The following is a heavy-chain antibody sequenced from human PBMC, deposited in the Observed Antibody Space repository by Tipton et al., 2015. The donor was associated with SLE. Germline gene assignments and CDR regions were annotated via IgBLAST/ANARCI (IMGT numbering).Heavy chain of an antibody. CDR3: ALRWPDTWTTVY. CDR1: GYTFPSYD. D-gene: IGHD5-12*01. V-gene: IGHV1-18*01. CDR2: ISVYNDNT. J-gene: IGHJ4*02. Sequence: QLVQSGAEVKKPGASVKVSCKASGYTFPSYDISWVRQAPGQGLEWMGWISVYNDNTNYAQKLQGRVTMTTGTSTSTAYMELRSLRSDDTAVYYCALRWPDTWTTVYWGQGTLVTVSS.